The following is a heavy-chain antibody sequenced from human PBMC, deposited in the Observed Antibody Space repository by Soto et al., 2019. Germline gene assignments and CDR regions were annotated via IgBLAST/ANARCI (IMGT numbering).Heavy chain of an antibody. V-gene: IGHV3-48*01. J-gene: IGHJ4*02. CDR1: GFTFSSHT. D-gene: IGHD4-17*01. CDR2: ISSSGSTI. CDR3: AGYGDYVG. Sequence: EVELVESGGGLVQPGGSLRLSCAASGFTFSSHTMNWVRQAPGKGLEWVSYISSSGSTIYYADSVKGRFTTSRDNVKNSLYLQMYSLGAEDTAVYFCAGYGDYVGWGQGTLVTVSS.